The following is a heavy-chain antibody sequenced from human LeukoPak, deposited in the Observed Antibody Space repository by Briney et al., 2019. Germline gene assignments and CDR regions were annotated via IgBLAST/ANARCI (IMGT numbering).Heavy chain of an antibody. J-gene: IGHJ4*02. CDR1: EFTFSSYS. V-gene: IGHV3-48*01. Sequence: GGSLRLSCAASEFTFSSYSMNWVRQAPGKGLEWVSYITNSGNSKSYADSVKGRFTISRDNTKNSLYLQMNGLRAEDTAVYYCARSDTSSGWSYFDYWGQGTLVTVSS. CDR3: ARSDTSSGWSYFDY. D-gene: IGHD6-19*01. CDR2: ITNSGNSK.